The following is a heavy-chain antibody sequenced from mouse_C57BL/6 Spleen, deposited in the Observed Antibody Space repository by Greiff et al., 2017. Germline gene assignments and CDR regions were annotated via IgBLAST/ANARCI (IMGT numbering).Heavy chain of an antibody. V-gene: IGHV7-3*01. J-gene: IGHJ1*03. Sequence: EVQVVESGGGLVQPGGSLSLSCAASGFTFTDYYMSWVRQPPGKALEWLGFIRNKANGYTTEYSESVKGRFTISRDNSQSILYLQMIALRAEDSATYCGTGHYDSSHYWYFDVWGTGTTVTVSS. CDR2: IRNKANGYTT. CDR1: GFTFTDYY. CDR3: TGHYDSSHYWYFDV. D-gene: IGHD1-1*01.